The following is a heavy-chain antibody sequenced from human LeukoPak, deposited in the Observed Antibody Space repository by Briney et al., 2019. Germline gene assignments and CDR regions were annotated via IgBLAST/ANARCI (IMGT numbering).Heavy chain of an antibody. CDR1: GGTFSRHT. CDR2: ITPMFGTS. Sequence: ASVKVSCKASGGTFSRHTISWVRQSPGQGLEWMGGITPMFGTSNYAQKFQGRVTITADESTSTAYMELSSLRSEDTAVYYCARWYSRIDYWGQGTLVTVSS. J-gene: IGHJ4*02. V-gene: IGHV1-69*13. D-gene: IGHD6-13*01. CDR3: ARWYSRIDY.